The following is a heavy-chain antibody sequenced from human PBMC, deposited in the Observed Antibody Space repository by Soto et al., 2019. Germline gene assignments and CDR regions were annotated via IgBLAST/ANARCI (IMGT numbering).Heavy chain of an antibody. D-gene: IGHD6-13*01. V-gene: IGHV4-39*01. CDR3: ASTSGYSSSWYEGGRDY. Sequence: PSETLSLTCTVSGGSISSSSYYWGWIRQPPGKGLEWIGSIYYSGSTYYNPSLKSRVTISVDTSKNQFSLKLSSVTAADTAVYYCASTSGYSSSWYEGGRDYWGQGTLVTVS. J-gene: IGHJ4*02. CDR1: GGSISSSSYY. CDR2: IYYSGST.